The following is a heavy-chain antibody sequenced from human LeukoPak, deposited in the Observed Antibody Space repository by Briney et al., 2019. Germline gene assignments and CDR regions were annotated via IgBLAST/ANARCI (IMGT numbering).Heavy chain of an antibody. CDR2: IYYSGST. CDR3: ARAQGGDGYNLDY. Sequence: PSETLSLTCTVSGGSISSYYWSWIRQPPGKGLEWIGYIYYSGSTNYNPSLKSRVTISVDTSKNQFSLKLSSVTAADTAVYYCARAQGGDGYNLDYWGQGTLVTVSS. CDR1: GGSISSYY. V-gene: IGHV4-59*01. D-gene: IGHD5-24*01. J-gene: IGHJ4*02.